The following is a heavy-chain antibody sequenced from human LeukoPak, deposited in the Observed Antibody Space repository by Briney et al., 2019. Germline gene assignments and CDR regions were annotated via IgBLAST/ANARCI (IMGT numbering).Heavy chain of an antibody. CDR2: MSHSGTS. V-gene: IGHV4-59*05. J-gene: IGHJ4*02. CDR1: GASMTNYY. CDR3: RSHGAY. Sequence: PSETLSLTCSVSGASMTNYYWSWIRQPPGKGLEWIGLMSHSGTSAYNPSLEGRLTISVDTSKNQFSLRLTSVTAADTAVYCLRSHGAYWGQGTLVTVSS. D-gene: IGHD4-17*01.